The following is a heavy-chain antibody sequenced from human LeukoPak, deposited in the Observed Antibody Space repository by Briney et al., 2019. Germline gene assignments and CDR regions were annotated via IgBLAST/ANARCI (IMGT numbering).Heavy chain of an antibody. Sequence: ASVKVSCKASGYTFTGYYMHWVRQAPGQGLEWIGRINPNSGGTNYAQKFQGRVTMTRDTSISTAYMELSRLRSDDTAVYYCARERNYDILTGYTLGYYGMDVWGQGTTVTASS. CDR2: INPNSGGT. CDR3: ARERNYDILTGYTLGYYGMDV. D-gene: IGHD3-9*01. CDR1: GYTFTGYY. J-gene: IGHJ6*02. V-gene: IGHV1-2*06.